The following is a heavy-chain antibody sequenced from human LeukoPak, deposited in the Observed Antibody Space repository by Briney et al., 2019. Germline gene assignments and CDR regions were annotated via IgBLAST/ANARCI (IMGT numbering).Heavy chain of an antibody. D-gene: IGHD4-17*01. CDR3: TRLNDYGDPSFDY. Sequence: SGGSLRLSCAASGFTFSRYWMHWVRQASGKGLEWVGRIRSKGNSYATAYAASVRGRFTISRDDSENTAYLQMNSLNTEDTAVYYCTRLNDYGDPSFDYWGQGTLVTVSS. CDR2: IRSKGNSYAT. V-gene: IGHV3-73*01. CDR1: GFTFSRYW. J-gene: IGHJ4*02.